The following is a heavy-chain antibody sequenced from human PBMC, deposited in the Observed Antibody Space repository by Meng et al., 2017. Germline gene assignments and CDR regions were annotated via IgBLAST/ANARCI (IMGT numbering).Heavy chain of an antibody. Sequence: QVQLVESGGGVVQPGMSLRLSRAASGFTFSSYAMHWVRQAPGKGLEWVAVISYDGSNKYYADSVKGRFTISRDNSKNTLYLQMNSLRAEDTAVYYCAHFDYWGQGTLVTVSS. V-gene: IGHV3-30*01. J-gene: IGHJ4*02. CDR3: AHFDY. CDR2: ISYDGSNK. CDR1: GFTFSSYA.